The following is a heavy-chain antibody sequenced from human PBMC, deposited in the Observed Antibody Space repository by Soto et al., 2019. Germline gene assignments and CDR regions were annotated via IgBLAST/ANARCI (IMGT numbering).Heavy chain of an antibody. D-gene: IGHD1-26*01. J-gene: IGHJ4*02. Sequence: EVQLLESGGGLVQPGGSLRLSCAASGFTFSSYAMRWVRQAPGKGLEWVSAISGSGGSTYYADSVKGRFTISRDNSKNTLYLQMNSLRAEDTAVYSCARRGSGSYYDYWGQGTLVTVSS. V-gene: IGHV3-23*01. CDR3: ARRGSGSYYDY. CDR1: GFTFSSYA. CDR2: ISGSGGST.